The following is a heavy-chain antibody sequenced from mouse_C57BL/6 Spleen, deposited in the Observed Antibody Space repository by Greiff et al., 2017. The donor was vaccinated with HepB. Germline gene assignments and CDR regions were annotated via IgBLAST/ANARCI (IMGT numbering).Heavy chain of an antibody. V-gene: IGHV1-47*01. J-gene: IGHJ2*01. CDR3: ARQGYYYGSYFDY. CDR1: GYTFTTYP. D-gene: IGHD1-1*01. Sequence: VKLLESGAELVKPGASVKMSCKASGYTFTTYPIEWMKQNHGKSLEWIGNFHPYNDDTKYNEKFKGKATLTVEKSSSTVYLELSRLTSDDSAVYYCARQGYYYGSYFDYWGQGTTLTVSS. CDR2: FHPYNDDT.